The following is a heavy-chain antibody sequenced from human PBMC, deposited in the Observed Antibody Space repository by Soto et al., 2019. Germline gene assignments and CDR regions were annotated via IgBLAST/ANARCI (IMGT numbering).Heavy chain of an antibody. Sequence: QVQLVQSGAEVKKPGASVNVSCKASGYTFTVYYMHWVRQAPGQGLEWMGWINPKSGGTMYPQKFQGSVTMTWDTSISTAYMALTRLISDDTAVSYCARDLAKGGGSAGFDYWGPGTLVTVSS. V-gene: IGHV1-2*02. CDR2: INPKSGGT. CDR1: GYTFTVYY. CDR3: ARDLAKGGGSAGFDY. D-gene: IGHD1-26*01. J-gene: IGHJ4*02.